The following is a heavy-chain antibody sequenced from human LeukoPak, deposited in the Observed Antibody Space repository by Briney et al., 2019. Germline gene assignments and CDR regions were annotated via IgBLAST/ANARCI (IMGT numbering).Heavy chain of an antibody. V-gene: IGHV1-69*13. D-gene: IGHD3-10*01. Sequence: ASAKVSCKASGGTFSSYAISWVRQAPGQGLEWMGGIIPIFGTANYAQKFQGRVTITADESTSTAYMELSSLRSEDTAVYYCARDLDRYGSGSYYKRGLSDYWGQGTLVTVSS. CDR2: IIPIFGTA. J-gene: IGHJ4*02. CDR1: GGTFSSYA. CDR3: ARDLDRYGSGSYYKRGLSDY.